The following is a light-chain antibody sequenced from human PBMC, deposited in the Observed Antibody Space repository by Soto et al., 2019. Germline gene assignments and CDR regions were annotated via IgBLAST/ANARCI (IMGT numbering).Light chain of an antibody. J-gene: IGKJ4*01. CDR2: DAS. CDR3: QQRNDWPLT. CDR1: QSVGRS. V-gene: IGKV3-11*01. Sequence: EIVLTQSPATLSLSPGERATLSCWASQSVGRSLAWYQQKPGQAPRLLINDASNRATGIPARFGGSGSGTDFTLTISSFEPEDVAVYYCQQRNDWPLTFGGGTKVEVK.